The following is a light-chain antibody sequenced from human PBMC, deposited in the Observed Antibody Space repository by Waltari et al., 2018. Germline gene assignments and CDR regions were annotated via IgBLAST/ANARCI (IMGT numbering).Light chain of an antibody. J-gene: IGLJ2*01. CDR3: AAWDDSLNGFVV. Sequence: QSVLTQPPSASGTPGQRVTLPCSGSSSNIGSNTVNWYQQLPGTAPKLLIYSNNQRPSGVPDRFSGSKSGTSASLAISGLQSEDEADYYCAAWDDSLNGFVVFGGGTKLTVL. V-gene: IGLV1-44*01. CDR1: SSNIGSNT. CDR2: SNN.